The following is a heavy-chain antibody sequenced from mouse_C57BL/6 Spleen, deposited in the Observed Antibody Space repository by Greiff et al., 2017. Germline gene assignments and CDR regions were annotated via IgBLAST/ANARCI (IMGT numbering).Heavy chain of an antibody. V-gene: IGHV1-55*01. CDR1: GYTFTSYW. CDR2: IYPGSGST. D-gene: IGHD2-3*01. J-gene: IGHJ1*03. Sequence: VQLQQPGAELVKPGASVTMSCKASGYTFTSYWITWVKQRPGQGLEWIGDIYPGSGSTNYNEKFKSKATLTVDTSSSTAYMQLSSLTSEDSAVYYCARRDDGYLCWYFDVWGTGTTVTVSS. CDR3: ARRDDGYLCWYFDV.